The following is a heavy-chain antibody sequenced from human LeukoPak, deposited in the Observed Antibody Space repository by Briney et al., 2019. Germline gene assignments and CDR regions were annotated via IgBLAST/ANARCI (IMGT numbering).Heavy chain of an antibody. CDR2: IYRSGST. CDR3: ARDGVGVTTNLVYYYMDV. Sequence: PSETLSLTCAVSGGSISSSNWWSWVRQPPGKGLEWIGEIYRSGSTNYNPSLKSRVTISVDKSKNQFSLKLSSVTAADTAVYYCARDGVGVTTNLVYYYMDVWGKGTTVTVSS. D-gene: IGHD4-17*01. CDR1: GGSISSSNW. V-gene: IGHV4-4*02. J-gene: IGHJ6*03.